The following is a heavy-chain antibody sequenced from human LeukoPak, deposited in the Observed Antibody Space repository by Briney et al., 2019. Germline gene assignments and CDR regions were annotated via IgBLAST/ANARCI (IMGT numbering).Heavy chain of an antibody. Sequence: ASVKVSCKASGYTFTNYYMHWVRQAPGQGLEWMGIINPSGGSTTYAQKFQGRVTMTRDTSTSTVYMELSSLRSEDTAVYYCARLSGDYLPDYWGQGTLVTVSS. CDR3: ARLSGDYLPDY. J-gene: IGHJ4*02. CDR1: GYTFTNYY. D-gene: IGHD2-21*01. CDR2: INPSGGST. V-gene: IGHV1-46*01.